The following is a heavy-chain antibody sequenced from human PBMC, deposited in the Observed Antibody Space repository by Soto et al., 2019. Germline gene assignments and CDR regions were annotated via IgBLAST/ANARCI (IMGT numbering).Heavy chain of an antibody. CDR3: ARDDYVSGATHCDY. CDR2: IYYSGST. CDR1: GGSISSYY. D-gene: IGHD3-10*01. Sequence: PSETLSLTCTVSGGSISSYYWSWIRQPPGKGLEWIGSIYYSGSTYYNPSLKSRVTISVDTSKNQFSLKLSSVTAADTAVYYCARDDYVSGATHCDYWGQGTLVTVSS. J-gene: IGHJ4*02. V-gene: IGHV4-59*12.